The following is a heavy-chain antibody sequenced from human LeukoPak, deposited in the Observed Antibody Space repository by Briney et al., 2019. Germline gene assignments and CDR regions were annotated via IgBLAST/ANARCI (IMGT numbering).Heavy chain of an antibody. D-gene: IGHD3-10*01. J-gene: IGHJ5*02. CDR2: INHSGST. CDR3: ARGPPGGQFDP. V-gene: IGHV4-34*01. CDR1: GGSFSGYY. Sequence: PSETLSLTCAVYGGSFSGYYWSWIRQPPGKGLEWIGEINHSGSTNYNPSLKSRVTISVDTSNNQFSLKLSSVTAADTAVYYCARGPPGGQFDPWGQGTLVTVSS.